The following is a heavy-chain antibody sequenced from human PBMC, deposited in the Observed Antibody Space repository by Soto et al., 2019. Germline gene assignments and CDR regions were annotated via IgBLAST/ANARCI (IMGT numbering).Heavy chain of an antibody. J-gene: IGHJ5*02. V-gene: IGHV1-2*04. D-gene: IGHD4-17*01. CDR2: INPNSVGT. Sequence: GASVKVSCKASGYTFTGYYMHWVRQAPGQGLEWMGWINPNSVGTNYAQKFQGWVTLTRDTSTSTAYIELRSLRSDDTAVYYCARDPTVTTLGWFDPWGQGTLVTVSS. CDR3: ARDPTVTTLGWFDP. CDR1: GYTFTGYY.